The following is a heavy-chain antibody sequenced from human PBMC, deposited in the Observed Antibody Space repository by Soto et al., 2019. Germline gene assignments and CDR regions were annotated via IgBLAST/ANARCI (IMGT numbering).Heavy chain of an antibody. Sequence: EVQLLESGGGLVQPGGSLRLACAASGFTFNNYDMNWVRQAPGRGLEWVSIISPNGDSTYYADSVKGRFTISRDNSQNTVFLQMNSMRAEDTAIYFCAKVRLTDYLRYAPHLWGQGTLVTVSS. CDR1: GFTFNNYD. D-gene: IGHD2-8*01. J-gene: IGHJ3*01. V-gene: IGHV3-23*01. CDR3: AKVRLTDYLRYAPHL. CDR2: ISPNGDST.